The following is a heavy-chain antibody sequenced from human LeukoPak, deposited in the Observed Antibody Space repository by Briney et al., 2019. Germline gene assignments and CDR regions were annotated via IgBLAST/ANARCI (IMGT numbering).Heavy chain of an antibody. D-gene: IGHD3-3*01. Sequence: GAPVKVSCKASGYTFTSYDSNWVRQATGQGREWMGMMNPNSGNTGYAQKFQGRVNITRNTSISKAYMEMSSLRSEDKGVYCCVIVDDFWSGYPPSYWGQGTLVTGSS. V-gene: IGHV1-8*03. CDR3: VIVDDFWSGYPPSY. CDR1: GYTFTSYD. J-gene: IGHJ4*02. CDR2: MNPNSGNT.